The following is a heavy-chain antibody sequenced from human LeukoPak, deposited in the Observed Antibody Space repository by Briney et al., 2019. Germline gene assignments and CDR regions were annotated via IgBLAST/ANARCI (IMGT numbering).Heavy chain of an antibody. D-gene: IGHD3-22*01. CDR3: ARRGSKGLDSSGYYAYYYYYYMDV. CDR2: ISAYNGNT. J-gene: IGHJ6*03. Sequence: ASVKVSCKASGGTSSTYAISWVRQAPGQGLEWMGWISAYNGNTNYAQKLQGRVTMTTDTSTSTAYMELRSLRSDDTAVYYCARRGSKGLDSSGYYAYYYYYYMDVWGKGTTVTVSS. CDR1: GGTSSTYA. V-gene: IGHV1-18*01.